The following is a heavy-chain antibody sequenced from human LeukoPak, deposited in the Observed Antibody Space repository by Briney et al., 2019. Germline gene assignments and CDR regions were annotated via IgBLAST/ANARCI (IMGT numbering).Heavy chain of an antibody. CDR1: GFTFSSYS. CDR3: AASRDGYRHYYYYMDV. V-gene: IGHV3-21*01. D-gene: IGHD5-24*01. J-gene: IGHJ6*03. CDR2: ISSSSSYI. Sequence: GGSLRLSCAGSGFTFSSYSMNWVPQAPGKGLEWVSSISSSSSYIYYADSVKGRFTISRDNAKNSLYLQMNSLRAEDTAVYYCAASRDGYRHYYYYMDVWGKGTTVTVSS.